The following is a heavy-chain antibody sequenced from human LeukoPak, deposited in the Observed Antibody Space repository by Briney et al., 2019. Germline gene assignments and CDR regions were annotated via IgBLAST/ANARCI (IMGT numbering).Heavy chain of an antibody. CDR2: IYPGDSDT. Sequence: GESLKISCKGSGYSFTSYWIGWVRQMPGKGLEWMGIIYPGDSDTRYSPSFQGQVTISADKSISTAYLQWSSLKASATAMYYCARGSRYYYDSSGYYGSAEYFQHWGQGTLVTVSS. CDR3: ARGSRYYYDSSGYYGSAEYFQH. D-gene: IGHD3-22*01. CDR1: GYSFTSYW. V-gene: IGHV5-51*01. J-gene: IGHJ1*01.